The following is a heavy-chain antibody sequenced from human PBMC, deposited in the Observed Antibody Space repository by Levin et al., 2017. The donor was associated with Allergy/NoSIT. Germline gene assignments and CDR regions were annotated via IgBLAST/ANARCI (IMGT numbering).Heavy chain of an antibody. D-gene: IGHD6-19*01. V-gene: IGHV1-8*01. Sequence: ASVKVSCKASGYTFTSYNINWVRQATGQGLEWMGWMNPDSGNTGYAQKFQGRITMTRSTSINTAYMELSSLGSEDTAVYYCARAVAVSSFDYWGQGTLVTVSS. CDR1: GYTFTSYN. CDR2: MNPDSGNT. J-gene: IGHJ4*02. CDR3: ARAVAVSSFDY.